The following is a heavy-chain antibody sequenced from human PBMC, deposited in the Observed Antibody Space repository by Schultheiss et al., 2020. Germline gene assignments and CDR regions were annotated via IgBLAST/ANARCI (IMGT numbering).Heavy chain of an antibody. Sequence: SETLSLTCTVSGGSISSSSYYWGWIRQPAGKGLEWIGRIYTSGSTNYNPSLKSRVTMSVDTSKNQFSLKLSSVTAADTAVYYCARGNRTIFGSKGYGMDVWGQGTTVNVSS. CDR3: ARGNRTIFGSKGYGMDV. V-gene: IGHV4-61*02. D-gene: IGHD3-3*01. J-gene: IGHJ6*02. CDR1: GGSISSSSYY. CDR2: IYTSGST.